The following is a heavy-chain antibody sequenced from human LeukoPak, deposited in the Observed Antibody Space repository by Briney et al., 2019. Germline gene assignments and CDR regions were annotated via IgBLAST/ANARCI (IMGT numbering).Heavy chain of an antibody. J-gene: IGHJ4*02. CDR1: GFTFSTYW. V-gene: IGHV3-74*01. CDR2: INSYGSST. CDR3: ARGRGVDY. Sequence: GGSLRLSCAASGFTFSTYWMHCVRQAPGKGLVWVSHINSYGSSTSYADSVKGRFTISRDNAKNTLYLQMNSLRAEDTAVYYCARGRGVDYWGQGTLVTVSS.